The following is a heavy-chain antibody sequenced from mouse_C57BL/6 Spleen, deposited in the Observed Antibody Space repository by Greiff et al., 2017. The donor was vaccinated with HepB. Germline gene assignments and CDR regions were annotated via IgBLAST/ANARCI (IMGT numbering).Heavy chain of an antibody. J-gene: IGHJ4*01. Sequence: DVQLVESGGGLVKPGGSLKLSCAASGFTFSSYAMSWVRQTPEKRLEWVATISDGGSYTYYPDNVKGRFTISRDNAKNNLYLQMSHLKSEDTAMYYCARRDYGPHYYAMDYWGQGTSVTVSS. D-gene: IGHD1-1*01. CDR2: ISDGGSYT. CDR1: GFTFSSYA. CDR3: ARRDYGPHYYAMDY. V-gene: IGHV5-4*01.